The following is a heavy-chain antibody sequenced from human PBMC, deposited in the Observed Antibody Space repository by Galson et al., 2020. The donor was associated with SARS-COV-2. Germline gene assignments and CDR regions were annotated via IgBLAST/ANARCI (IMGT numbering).Heavy chain of an antibody. CDR3: AHTHTPMFHGGAFDI. Sequence: ESGPTLVKPTQTLTLTCTFSGFSLSTSGVGVGWIRQPPGKALEWLALIYWDDDKRYSPSLKSRLTIAKDTSKNQVVLTMTNMDPVDTATYYCAHTHTPMFHGGAFDIWGQGTMVTVSS. J-gene: IGHJ3*02. V-gene: IGHV2-5*02. D-gene: IGHD5-18*01. CDR2: IYWDDDK. CDR1: GFSLSTSGVG.